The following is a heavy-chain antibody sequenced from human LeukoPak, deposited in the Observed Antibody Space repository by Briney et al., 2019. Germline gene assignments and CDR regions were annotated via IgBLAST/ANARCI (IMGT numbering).Heavy chain of an antibody. J-gene: IGHJ4*02. CDR3: ARDVDWNYDL. V-gene: IGHV3-7*01. CDR2: IKGSDK. CDR1: GFTFSNYW. Sequence: PGGSLRLSCVGSGFTFSNYWMNWVRQAPGKGLEWVANIKGSDKGHVDSVKGRFSVSRDDARNSLYLQMDSLRAEDTAVYYCARDVDWNYDLWGQGTVVRVS. D-gene: IGHD1-7*01.